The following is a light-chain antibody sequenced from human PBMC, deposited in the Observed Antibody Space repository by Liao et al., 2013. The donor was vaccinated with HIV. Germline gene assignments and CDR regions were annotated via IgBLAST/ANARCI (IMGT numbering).Light chain of an antibody. CDR2: YDS. V-gene: IGLV3-21*04. CDR3: QVWDSRSYHGT. J-gene: IGLJ2*01. CDR1: NIGSKS. Sequence: SYELTQPPSVSVAPGKTARITCGGNNIGSKSVHWYQQKPGQAPVLVIYYDSDRPSGIPERFSGSNSGNTATLTISRVEAGDEAGYYCQVWDSRSYHGTFGGGTNLTVL.